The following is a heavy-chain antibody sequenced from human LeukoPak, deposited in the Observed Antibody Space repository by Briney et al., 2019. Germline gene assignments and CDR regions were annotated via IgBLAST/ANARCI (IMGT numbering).Heavy chain of an antibody. Sequence: SETLSLTCTVSGGSISSYYWSWIRQPPGKGLEWIGYIYYSGSINYNPSLKSRVTISVDTSKNQFSLKLSSVTAADTAVYYCARGGWPNFDYWGQGTLVTVSS. V-gene: IGHV4-59*01. CDR1: GGSISSYY. CDR2: IYYSGSI. J-gene: IGHJ4*02. D-gene: IGHD2-15*01. CDR3: ARGGWPNFDY.